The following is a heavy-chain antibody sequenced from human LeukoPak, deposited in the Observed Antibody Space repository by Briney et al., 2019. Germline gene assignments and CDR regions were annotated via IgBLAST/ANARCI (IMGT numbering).Heavy chain of an antibody. J-gene: IGHJ4*02. CDR1: GGSFSGYY. CDR2: FYTSGST. V-gene: IGHV4-4*07. D-gene: IGHD3/OR15-3a*01. Sequence: KPSETLSLTCAVYGGSFSGYYWSWIRQPAGKGLEWIGRFYTSGSTNYNPSLKSRVTISVDTSKNQFSLKLSSVIAADTAVYYCARDILGPSGYWGQGTLVIVSS. CDR3: ARDILGPSGY.